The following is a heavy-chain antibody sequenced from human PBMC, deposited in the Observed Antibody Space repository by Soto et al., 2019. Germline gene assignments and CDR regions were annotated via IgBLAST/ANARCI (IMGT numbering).Heavy chain of an antibody. J-gene: IGHJ6*02. CDR2: VFHSGNS. CDR3: ARRQRFDFWSSYSYSNHGLDV. CDR1: GGSISSYY. V-gene: IGHV4-59*12. Sequence: SETLSLTCTVSGGSISSYYWSWIRQPPGKSLEWIGEVFHSGNSNSNPSLKSRVTMSVDKSKNQFSLRLNSVTAADTAVYYCARRQRFDFWSSYSYSNHGLDVWGQGTKVTAP. D-gene: IGHD3-3*01.